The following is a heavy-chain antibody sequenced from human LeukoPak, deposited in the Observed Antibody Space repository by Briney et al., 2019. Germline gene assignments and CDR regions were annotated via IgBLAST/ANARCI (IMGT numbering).Heavy chain of an antibody. D-gene: IGHD1-26*01. V-gene: IGHV4-4*07. J-gene: IGHJ4*02. CDR3: ARLGDLEPYYFDY. CDR1: GGSLSSYY. CDR2: IYTSGST. Sequence: SKTLSLTCTVSGGSLSSYYWCWIRQPAGKGLEWIGRIYTSGSTNYNPSLKSRVTMSVDTCKNQFSLKLSSVTSADTAVYYCARLGDLEPYYFDYWGQGTLVTVSS.